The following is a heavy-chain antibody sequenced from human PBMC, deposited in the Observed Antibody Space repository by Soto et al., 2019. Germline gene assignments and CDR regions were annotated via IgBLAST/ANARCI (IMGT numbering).Heavy chain of an antibody. CDR1: GYTFTSYY. V-gene: IGHV1-46*01. J-gene: IGHJ3*02. CDR2: INPSGGST. Sequence: GASVKVSCKASGYTFTSYYMHWVRQAPGQGLEWMGIINPSGGSTSYAQKFQGRVTMTRDTSTSTVYMELSSLRSEDTAVYYCARSRGLYSGSPHDAFDIWGQGTVVTVSS. CDR3: ARSRGLYSGSPHDAFDI. D-gene: IGHD1-26*01.